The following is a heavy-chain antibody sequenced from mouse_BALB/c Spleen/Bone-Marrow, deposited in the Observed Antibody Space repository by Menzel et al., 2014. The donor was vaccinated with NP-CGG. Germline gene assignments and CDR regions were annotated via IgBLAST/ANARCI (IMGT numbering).Heavy chain of an antibody. D-gene: IGHD2-3*01. Sequence: QVQLQQPRAELVRPGVSVKISSTGSGYTLSDYVMHWVKQSHAKSLEWIGVISPYHGDVTYNQNFKDKATMTVDKSSSTAYMELARLTSEDSAIYYCARLGFYDGYYGYAMHYWGQGTSVTVSS. V-gene: IGHV1-67*01. CDR1: GYTLSDYV. CDR3: ARLGFYDGYYGYAMHY. J-gene: IGHJ4*01. CDR2: ISPYHGDV.